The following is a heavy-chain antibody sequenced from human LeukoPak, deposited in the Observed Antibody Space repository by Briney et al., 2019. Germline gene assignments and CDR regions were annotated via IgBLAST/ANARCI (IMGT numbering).Heavy chain of an antibody. CDR2: ISDSGGAT. CDR1: GFTFSSNA. CDR3: AKDVAAGPLFDY. V-gene: IGHV3-23*01. J-gene: IGHJ4*02. Sequence: RGSLRHSCVASGFTFSSNAMSWVPPAPGEGLEWVSTISDSGGATHYADSVKGRFTISRDNSKNTVDPQMNNLRVEDTAVYYCAKDVAAGPLFDYWGQGTLVTVSS. D-gene: IGHD1-1*01.